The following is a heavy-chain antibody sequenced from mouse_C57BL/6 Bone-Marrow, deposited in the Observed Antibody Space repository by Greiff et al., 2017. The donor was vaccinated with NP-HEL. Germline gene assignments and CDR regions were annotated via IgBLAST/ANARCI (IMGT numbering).Heavy chain of an antibody. J-gene: IGHJ2*01. CDR1: GYPFTTYR. V-gene: IGHV1-55*01. D-gene: IGHD4-1*01. CDR3: ARWDGGFDY. Sequence: QVQLQQPGAELVNPGASVKMSCKASGYPFTTYRITWVKQSPGQGLEWIGDIYPVRGSLNYNEKFKRKPTLTVDTSSSTAYRQVSSLTSEDSAVYYCARWDGGFDYWGQGTTLTVSS. CDR2: IYPVRGSL.